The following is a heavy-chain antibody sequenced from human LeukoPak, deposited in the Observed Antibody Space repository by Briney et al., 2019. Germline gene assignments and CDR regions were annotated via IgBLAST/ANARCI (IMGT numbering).Heavy chain of an antibody. Sequence: PGGSLRLSCAASGFTFNSYAVHWLRQAPGKGLEWVAVILYDGSNEYYADSVKGRFTISRDNSKNMLYLQMNSLRVEDTAMYYCARDDYGGIHWYFDSWGRGTLVTVSS. CDR1: GFTFNSYA. V-gene: IGHV3-30-3*01. CDR3: ARDDYGGIHWYFDS. D-gene: IGHD4-23*01. J-gene: IGHJ2*01. CDR2: ILYDGSNE.